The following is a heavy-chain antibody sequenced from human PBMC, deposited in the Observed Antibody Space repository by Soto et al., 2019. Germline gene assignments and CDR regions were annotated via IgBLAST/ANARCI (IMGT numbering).Heavy chain of an antibody. CDR1: RFAFSSYA. Sequence: EVQLLESGGGLVQPGGSLRLSCATSRFAFSSYAMSWVRQAPGKGLEWVSAIGGSGHSTFYADSVRGRFTIARDNSKNTLYLQMDSLRAEDTAFYYCAKGLSGSGAYGWVDPWGQGTLVTVSS. V-gene: IGHV3-23*01. CDR3: AKGLSGSGAYGWVDP. J-gene: IGHJ5*02. D-gene: IGHD3-10*01. CDR2: IGGSGHST.